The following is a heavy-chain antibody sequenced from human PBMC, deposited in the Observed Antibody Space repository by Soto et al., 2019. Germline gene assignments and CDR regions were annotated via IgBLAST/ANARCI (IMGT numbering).Heavy chain of an antibody. CDR3: VTTIVGGTKGGWFDP. CDR1: GFTFRSYT. CDR2: FSGRDATI. V-gene: IGHV3-23*01. J-gene: IGHJ5*02. D-gene: IGHD1-26*01. Sequence: EVQLSESGGGLVQPGGSLRLSCAASGFTFRSYTMSWVRQAPANGLEWVSSFSGRDATIYYADSVKGRFTISRGNSKNTLYLQMNSLRAEDTALYFRVTTIVGGTKGGWFDPWGQGALATVAP.